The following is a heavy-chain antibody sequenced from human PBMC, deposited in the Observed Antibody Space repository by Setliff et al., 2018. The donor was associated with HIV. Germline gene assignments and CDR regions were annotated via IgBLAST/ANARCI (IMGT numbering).Heavy chain of an antibody. D-gene: IGHD3-16*01. CDR2: IYSDGRT. J-gene: IGHJ5*02. CDR3: AKGVKWLDP. V-gene: IGHV3-53*01. CDR1: GFTVSDPH. Sequence: GESLKISCAASGFTVSDPHMTWVRQAPGKGLEWVSFIYSDGRTYYGESVKGRFTISRDDSKNTLYLQMHSLRVKDTAGYYCAKGVKWLDPWGQGIQV.